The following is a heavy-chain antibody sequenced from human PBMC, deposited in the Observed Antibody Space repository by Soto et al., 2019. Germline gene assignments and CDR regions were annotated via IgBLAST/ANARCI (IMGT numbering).Heavy chain of an antibody. CDR3: ARESNHYQDFFQN. D-gene: IGHD1-26*01. V-gene: IGHV3-23*01. J-gene: IGHJ4*02. Sequence: HPGGSLRLSCAASGFTFTSYAMSWVRQAPGKGLEWVSAISGSGGSTYYADSVKGRFTISRDNSKNTLYLQMNSLRAEDTATYYCARESNHYQDFFQNWGQGTQVTVSS. CDR2: ISGSGGST. CDR1: GFTFTSYA.